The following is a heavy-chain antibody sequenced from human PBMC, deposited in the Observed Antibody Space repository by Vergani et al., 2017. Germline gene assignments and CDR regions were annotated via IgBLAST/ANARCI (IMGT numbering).Heavy chain of an antibody. D-gene: IGHD2-2*01. CDR1: GGSISSGGYY. Sequence: QVQLQESGPGLVKPSQTLSLPCTVSGGSISSGGYYWSWIRQHPGKGLEWIGYIYYSGSTYYNPSLKCRVTISVDTSKNQFSLKLSSVTAADTAVYYCARSLSGVPAAISFDYWGQGTLVTVST. V-gene: IGHV4-31*03. J-gene: IGHJ4*02. CDR2: IYYSGST. CDR3: ARSLSGVPAAISFDY.